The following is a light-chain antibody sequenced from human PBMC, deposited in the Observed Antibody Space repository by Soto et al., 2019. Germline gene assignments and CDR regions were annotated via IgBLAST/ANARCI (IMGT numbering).Light chain of an antibody. Sequence: EIGMTQYPARLAGSRVERATRSWRASQSVRSKLVWYQQKPGQAPRLLIYGASTRVTGIPARFCGSGSGTEFTLTISSLQSEDFAVYNCQQYDDWPWKCGQGTKVDIK. CDR3: QQYDDWPWK. J-gene: IGKJ1*01. CDR1: QSVRSK. CDR2: GAS. V-gene: IGKV3-15*01.